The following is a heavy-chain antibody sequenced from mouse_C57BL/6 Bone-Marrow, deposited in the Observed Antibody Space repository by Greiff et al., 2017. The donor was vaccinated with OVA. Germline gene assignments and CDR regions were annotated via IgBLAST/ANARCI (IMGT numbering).Heavy chain of an antibody. CDR1: GFTIKDDY. CDR3: TTEDYDGSRNYFDY. Sequence: EVQLVQSGAELVRPGASVKLSCTASGFTIKDDYMHWVKQRPEQGLEWIGWIDPENGDTEYDSKFQGPATITADTSSNHAYLQLSSLTSEDPAVDYCTTEDYDGSRNYFDYWGKGTTLTVSS. D-gene: IGHD1-1*01. J-gene: IGHJ2*01. V-gene: IGHV14-4*01. CDR2: IDPENGDT.